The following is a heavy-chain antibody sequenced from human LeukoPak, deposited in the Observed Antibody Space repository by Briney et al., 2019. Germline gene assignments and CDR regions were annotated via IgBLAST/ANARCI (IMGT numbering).Heavy chain of an antibody. J-gene: IGHJ4*02. CDR3: VRTEVSSGSEDY. CDR2: IYYSGST. Sequence: TSETLSLTCTVSGGSIISSAYDLSWIRQPPGKGLEWIGYIYYSGSTYYNPSLKSRVTISLDTSKNQFSLKLSSVTAADTAVYYCVRTEVSSGSEDYWGQGTLVTVSS. V-gene: IGHV4-30-4*08. D-gene: IGHD6-19*01. CDR1: GGSIISSAYD.